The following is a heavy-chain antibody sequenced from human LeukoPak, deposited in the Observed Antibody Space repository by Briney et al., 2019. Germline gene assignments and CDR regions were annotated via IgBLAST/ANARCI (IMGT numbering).Heavy chain of an antibody. V-gene: IGHV1-69*13. Sequence: GASVKVSCKASGYTFTSYGISWVRQAPGQGLEWMGGIIPIFDTANYAQKFQGRVTITADESTTTAYMELSSLRSEDTAVYYCARESTDYYDTSGYYYGPIYWGQGTLVTVSS. CDR1: GYTFTSYG. J-gene: IGHJ4*02. CDR3: ARESTDYYDTSGYYYGPIY. D-gene: IGHD3-22*01. CDR2: IIPIFDTA.